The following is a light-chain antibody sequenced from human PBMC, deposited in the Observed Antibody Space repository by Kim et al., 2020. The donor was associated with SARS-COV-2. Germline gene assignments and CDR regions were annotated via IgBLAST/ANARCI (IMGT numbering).Light chain of an antibody. V-gene: IGLV2-18*02. CDR3: SSYTSSSTLI. Sequence: GKSSPITRHRTHSGVCSYNRCAVYPPPPGTAPKLIIYEVSDRPSGVPHRFSGSKSGNTASLTISWLQTEDEADYYCSSYTSSSTLIFGGGTKVTVL. CDR2: EVS. CDR1: HSGVCSYNR. J-gene: IGLJ2*01.